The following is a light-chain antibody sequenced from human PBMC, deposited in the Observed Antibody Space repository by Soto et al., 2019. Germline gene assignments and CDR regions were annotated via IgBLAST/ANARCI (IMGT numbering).Light chain of an antibody. CDR2: EAV. Sequence: QAVVTQPASVSGSLGQSITISCTATTADVASSDFVSWYQQHPGRAPQLMIYEAVKRPSGISDRFSGSKSGNRASLTISWLQADDEADYYCCSYAGPDILFLFGGGTKLTVL. V-gene: IGLV2-23*01. CDR3: CSYAGPDILFL. J-gene: IGLJ2*01. CDR1: TADVASSDF.